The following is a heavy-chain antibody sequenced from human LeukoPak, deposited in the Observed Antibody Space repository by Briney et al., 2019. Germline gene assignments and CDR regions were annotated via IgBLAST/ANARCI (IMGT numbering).Heavy chain of an antibody. Sequence: GGSLRLSCAAFGFTFSSYEMNWVRQAPGKGLEWVSHISTSGRNIYYGDSVKGRFTISRDNAKNSLYLQMNSLRAEDTAIYYYARVRYCSGGSCLGDALDIWGQGTLVTVSS. J-gene: IGHJ3*02. D-gene: IGHD2-15*01. CDR3: ARVRYCSGGSCLGDALDI. CDR2: ISTSGRNI. CDR1: GFTFSSYE. V-gene: IGHV3-48*03.